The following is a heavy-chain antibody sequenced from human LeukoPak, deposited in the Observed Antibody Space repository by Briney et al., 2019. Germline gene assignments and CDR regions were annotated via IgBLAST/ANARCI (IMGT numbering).Heavy chain of an antibody. D-gene: IGHD3-22*01. CDR3: ARRRGRGSGYYRFDS. Sequence: SETLSLTCAVYGDSLSDYYWSWIRQPPGQGLEWIGEIDRGGSTNFDPSLKSRVTISVDTSKNQFSLKVHSVTAADTAVYYCARRRGRGSGYYRFDSWGQGTLVTVSS. J-gene: IGHJ4*02. V-gene: IGHV4-34*01. CDR1: GDSLSDYY. CDR2: IDRGGST.